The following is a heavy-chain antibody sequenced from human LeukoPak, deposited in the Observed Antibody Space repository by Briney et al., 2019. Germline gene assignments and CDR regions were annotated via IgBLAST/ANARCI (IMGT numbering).Heavy chain of an antibody. V-gene: IGHV4-34*01. CDR2: TNYSGST. CDR1: GGSLSGYY. D-gene: IGHD3-22*01. CDR3: ARGDLRYYNSSGYYYYFDD. J-gene: IGHJ4*02. Sequence: SETLSLTCAVNGGSLSGYYWTWIRQPPGKGLEWIGETNYSGSTIYNPTLKSRVTMSVDTSTNQFSLRLSSVTAADTALYYCARGDLRYYNSSGYYYYFDDWGQGTLVTVSS.